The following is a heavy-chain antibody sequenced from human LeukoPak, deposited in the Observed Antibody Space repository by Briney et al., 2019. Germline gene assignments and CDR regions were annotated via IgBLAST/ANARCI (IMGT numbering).Heavy chain of an antibody. Sequence: PGGSLRLSCAASGFSFSSFGMHWVRQAPGKGLEWVAFISYDGTNEYYGDSVKGRFTISRDNSNNTLYLQMNSLRADDTAVYYCARDPGTVVTPGAFDIWGQGTMVTVSS. J-gene: IGHJ3*02. CDR3: ARDPGTVVTPGAFDI. V-gene: IGHV3-30*03. CDR1: GFSFSSFG. D-gene: IGHD4-23*01. CDR2: ISYDGTNE.